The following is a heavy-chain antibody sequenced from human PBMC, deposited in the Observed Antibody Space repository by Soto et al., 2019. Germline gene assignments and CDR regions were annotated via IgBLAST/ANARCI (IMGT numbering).Heavy chain of an antibody. CDR3: AKDSGADILTGYSSNFDY. J-gene: IGHJ4*02. D-gene: IGHD3-9*01. V-gene: IGHV3-23*01. Sequence: HPGGSLRLSCAASGFTFSNHAMSWVRQAPGKGLEWVSGIGGSGRNTYYADSVKGRFTISRDNSQNTLFLQMNSLRAEDTAVYYCAKDSGADILTGYSSNFDYWGQGTLVTVSS. CDR2: IGGSGRNT. CDR1: GFTFSNHA.